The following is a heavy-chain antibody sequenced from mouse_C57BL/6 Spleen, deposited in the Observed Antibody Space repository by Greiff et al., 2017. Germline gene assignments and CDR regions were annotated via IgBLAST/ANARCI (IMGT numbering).Heavy chain of an antibody. CDR3: TRDHITTVVAPFFDY. V-gene: IGHV5-9-1*02. D-gene: IGHD1-1*01. J-gene: IGHJ2*01. CDR1: GFTFSSYA. Sequence: EVNLVESGEGLVKPGGSLKLSCAASGFTFSSYAMSWVRQTPEKRLEWVAYISSGGDYIYYADTVKGRFTISRDNARNTLYLQMSSLKSEDTAMYYCTRDHITTVVAPFFDYWGQGTTLTVSS. CDR2: ISSGGDYI.